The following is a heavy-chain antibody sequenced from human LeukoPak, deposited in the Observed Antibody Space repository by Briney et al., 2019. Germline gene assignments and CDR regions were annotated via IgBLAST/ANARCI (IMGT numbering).Heavy chain of an antibody. D-gene: IGHD2-21*02. CDR3: ARDRPAYCGGDCYSGY. CDR1: GFTFSSYS. CDR2: ISSSSSCI. J-gene: IGHJ4*02. Sequence: GGSLRLSCAASGFTFSSYSMNWVRQAPGKGLEWVSSISSSSSCIYYADSVKGRFTISRDNAKNSLYLQMNSLRAEDTAVYYCARDRPAYCGGDCYSGYWGQGTLVTVSS. V-gene: IGHV3-21*01.